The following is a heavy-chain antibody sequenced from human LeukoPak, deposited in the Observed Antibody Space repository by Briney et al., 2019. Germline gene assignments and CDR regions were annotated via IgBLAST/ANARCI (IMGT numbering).Heavy chain of an antibody. CDR1: GFTVSSNY. Sequence: GGSLRLSCAASGFTVSSNYMSWVRQAPGKGLEWVSVIYSGGSTYYADSVKGRFTISRDNSKNTLYLQMNSLSAEDTAVYYCASSSYDFLTGYYGLGYWGQGTLATVSS. CDR2: IYSGGST. J-gene: IGHJ4*02. V-gene: IGHV3-66*01. D-gene: IGHD3-9*01. CDR3: ASSSYDFLTGYYGLGY.